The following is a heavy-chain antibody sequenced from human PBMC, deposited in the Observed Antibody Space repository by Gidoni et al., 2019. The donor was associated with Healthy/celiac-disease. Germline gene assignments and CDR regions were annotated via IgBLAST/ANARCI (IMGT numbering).Heavy chain of an antibody. J-gene: IGHJ5*02. CDR3: ARQVVDIVVVPAAIPNWFDL. V-gene: IGHV4-39*01. Sequence: QLQLQESGPGLEKPSETVSRTCTVSGGSISRSSYYWGWIRQPPGNGLEWIGSIYYSGSTYYNPSLKSRVTISVDTSKNQFSLKLSSVTSADTAVYYCARQVVDIVVVPAAIPNWFDLWGQGTLVTVSS. D-gene: IGHD2-2*02. CDR1: GGSISRSSYY. CDR2: IYYSGST.